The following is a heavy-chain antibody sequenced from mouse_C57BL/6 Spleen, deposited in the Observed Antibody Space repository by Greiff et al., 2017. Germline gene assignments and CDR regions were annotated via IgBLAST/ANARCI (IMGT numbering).Heavy chain of an antibody. CDR3: ARGGAVPIHAMDY. CDR1: GYTFTDYY. V-gene: IGHV1-76*01. J-gene: IGHJ4*01. CDR2: IYPGSGNT. Sequence: VQLQQSGAELVRPGASVKLSCKASGYTFTDYYINWVKQRPGQGLEWIARIYPGSGNTYYNEKFNGKATLTAEKSSSTAYMKLSSLTSEDSAVYFCARGGAVPIHAMDYWGQGTSVTVSS. D-gene: IGHD1-1*01.